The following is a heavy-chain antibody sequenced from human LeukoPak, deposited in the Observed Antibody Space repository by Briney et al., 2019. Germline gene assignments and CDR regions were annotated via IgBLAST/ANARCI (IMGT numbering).Heavy chain of an antibody. CDR1: GGSFSGYY. V-gene: IGHV4-59*01. J-gene: IGHJ5*02. Sequence: SETLSLTCAVYGGSFSGYYWSWIRQPPGKGLEWIGYIYYSGSTNYNPSLKSRVTISVDTSKNQFSLKLSSVTAADTAVYYCARRGYPNWFDPWGQGTLVTVSS. CDR2: IYYSGST. D-gene: IGHD1-1*01. CDR3: ARRGYPNWFDP.